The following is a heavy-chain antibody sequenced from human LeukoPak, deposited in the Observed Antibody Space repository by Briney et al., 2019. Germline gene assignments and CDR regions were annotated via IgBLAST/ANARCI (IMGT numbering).Heavy chain of an antibody. CDR2: INPNSGGT. V-gene: IGHV1-2*02. CDR3: ARERIGDVVVVAATTFDY. D-gene: IGHD2-15*01. Sequence: ASVKVFCKASGYTFAGYYMHWVRQAPGQGLEWMGWINPNSGGTNYAQKFQGRVTMTRDTSISTAYMELSRLRSDDTAVYYCARERIGDVVVVAATTFDYWGQGTLVTVSS. CDR1: GYTFAGYY. J-gene: IGHJ4*02.